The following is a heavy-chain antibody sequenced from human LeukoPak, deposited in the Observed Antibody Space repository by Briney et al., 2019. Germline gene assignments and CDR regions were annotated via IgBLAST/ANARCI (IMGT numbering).Heavy chain of an antibody. Sequence: SETLSLTCAVSGGSISSGGYYWSWIRQPPGKGLEWIGYIYYSGSTNYNPSLKSRVTISVDTSKNQFSLKLSSVTAADTAVYYCARRTGDGYNLYFDYWGQGTLVTVSS. V-gene: IGHV4-61*08. D-gene: IGHD5-24*01. CDR1: GGSISSGGYY. CDR2: IYYSGST. CDR3: ARRTGDGYNLYFDY. J-gene: IGHJ4*02.